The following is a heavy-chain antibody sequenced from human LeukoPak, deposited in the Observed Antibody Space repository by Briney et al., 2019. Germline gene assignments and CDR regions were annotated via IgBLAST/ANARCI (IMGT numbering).Heavy chain of an antibody. J-gene: IGHJ4*02. V-gene: IGHV4-59*08. CDR1: GGSISSYY. D-gene: IGHD6-19*01. Sequence: SSETLSLTCTASGGSISSYYWSWIGQPPGKGLEWIGYIYYSGSTNYNPSLKSRVTISVDTSKNQFSLKLSSVTAADTAVYYCARHILGEWLVTFDYWGQGTLVTVSS. CDR2: IYYSGST. CDR3: ARHILGEWLVTFDY.